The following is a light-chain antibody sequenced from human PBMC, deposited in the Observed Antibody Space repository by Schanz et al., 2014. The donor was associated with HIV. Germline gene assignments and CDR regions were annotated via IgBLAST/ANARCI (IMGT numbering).Light chain of an antibody. Sequence: AALTQPASVSGSPGQSIIISCTGTSSDVGGYNYVSWYQHHPGKAPKLLIYDVSDRPSGVSNRFSGSKSCNPASLTISGLQAEDEADFYCSAYAGSNNFWVFGGGTKLTVL. CDR1: SSDVGGYNY. CDR2: DVS. CDR3: SAYAGSNNFWV. J-gene: IGLJ3*02. V-gene: IGLV2-14*03.